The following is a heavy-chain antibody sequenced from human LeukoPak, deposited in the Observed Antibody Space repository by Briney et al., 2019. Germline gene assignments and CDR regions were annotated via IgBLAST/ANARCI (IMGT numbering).Heavy chain of an antibody. CDR3: ARAPYSSSWYPFDY. J-gene: IGHJ4*02. D-gene: IGHD6-13*01. CDR1: GYTFTSYD. CDR2: MNPNSGNT. V-gene: IGHV1-8*01. Sequence: ASVKVSCKASGYTFTSYDINWVRQATGQGLEWMGWMNPNSGNTGYAQKLQGRVTMTRNTSISTAYMELSSLRSEDTAVYYCARAPYSSSWYPFDYRGQGTLVTVSS.